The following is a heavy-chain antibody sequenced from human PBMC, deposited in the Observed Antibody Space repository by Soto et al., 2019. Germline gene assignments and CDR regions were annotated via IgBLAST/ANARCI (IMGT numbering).Heavy chain of an antibody. D-gene: IGHD2-2*01. J-gene: IGHJ6*01. V-gene: IGHV1-3*01. CDR3: ARDRGSGIVVVPAASYGMGV. CDR2: INACNGNT. Sequence: XSVKASYKASGYTFTSYAMDLVRQAPGQRLQCMGWINACNGNTKYSQKFQGRVTITRDTSASTAYMELSSLRSEDTAVYYCARDRGSGIVVVPAASYGMGVWGPGTTVTVSS. CDR1: GYTFTSYA.